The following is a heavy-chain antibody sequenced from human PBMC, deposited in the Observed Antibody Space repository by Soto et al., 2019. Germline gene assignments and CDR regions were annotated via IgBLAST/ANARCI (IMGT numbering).Heavy chain of an antibody. CDR1: GFIFSTYA. D-gene: IGHD5-12*01. Sequence: GGSLRLSCAASGFIFSTYAMSWVRQAPGKGLEWVSAISGSGGSTYYADSVQGRFTISRDNSKNTLYLQMNNLRAEDTAVYYCAKDPVDTIRPFDYWGQGTLVTVSS. CDR3: AKDPVDTIRPFDY. J-gene: IGHJ4*02. CDR2: ISGSGGST. V-gene: IGHV3-23*01.